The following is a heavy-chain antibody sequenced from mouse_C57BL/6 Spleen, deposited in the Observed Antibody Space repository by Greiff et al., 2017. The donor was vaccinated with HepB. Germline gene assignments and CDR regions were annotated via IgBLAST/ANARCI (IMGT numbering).Heavy chain of an antibody. D-gene: IGHD2-3*01. V-gene: IGHV1-39*01. CDR2: INPNYGTT. CDR3: ARNDGYYGSYAMDY. J-gene: IGHJ4*01. Sequence: VQLKESGPELVKPGASVKISCKASGYSFTDYNMNWVKQSNGKSLEWIGVINPNYGTTSYNQKFKGKATLTVDQSSSTAYMQLNSLTSEDSAVYYCARNDGYYGSYAMDYWGQGTSVTVSS. CDR1: GYSFTDYN.